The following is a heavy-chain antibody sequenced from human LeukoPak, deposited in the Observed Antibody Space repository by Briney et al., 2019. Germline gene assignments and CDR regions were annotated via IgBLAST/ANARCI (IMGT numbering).Heavy chain of an antibody. CDR1: GFTFSAYA. CDR2: IGSDNKP. J-gene: IGHJ4*02. CDR3: AGVSESGWYYFDY. V-gene: IGHV3-23*05. D-gene: IGHD6-19*01. Sequence: GGSLRLSCEASGFTFSAYAMTWVREAPGQGLEWVSSIGSDNKPHYSESVKGRFAISRDNSKNTLYLQMSSLRDEDTAVYYCAGVSESGWYYFDYWGQGTLVTVSS.